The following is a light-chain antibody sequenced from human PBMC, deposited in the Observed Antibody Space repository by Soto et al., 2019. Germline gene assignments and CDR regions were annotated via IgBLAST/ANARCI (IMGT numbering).Light chain of an antibody. J-gene: IGKJ4*01. Sequence: DIQMTQSPSTLSSSVGDRATITCRASQSINSWVAWYQHKPGKAPTLLIYNASASVSGVPARFSGSGSGTAYTLTISRLQNDDFATSYCQQYKSYSLTFGGGTKVEIK. CDR2: NAS. CDR1: QSINSW. CDR3: QQYKSYSLT. V-gene: IGKV1-5*03.